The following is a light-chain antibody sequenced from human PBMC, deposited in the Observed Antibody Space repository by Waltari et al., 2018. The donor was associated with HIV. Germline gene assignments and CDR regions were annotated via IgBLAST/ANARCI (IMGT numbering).Light chain of an antibody. J-gene: IGKJ5*01. CDR3: MQSIQRPIT. CDR2: EVS. V-gene: IGKV2D-29*01. Sequence: DVLMTQSPLSLPVPLGQPASLSCRSSQSLLHSDAKTYLYWFLQKPGQPPQLLMSEVSNRFSGVPDRFSGSGSGTDFTLKISRVEADDVGVYYCMQSIQRPITFGQGTRLDLK. CDR1: QSLLHSDAKTY.